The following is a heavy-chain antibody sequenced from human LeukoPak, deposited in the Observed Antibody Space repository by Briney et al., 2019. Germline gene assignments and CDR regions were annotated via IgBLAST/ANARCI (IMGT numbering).Heavy chain of an antibody. D-gene: IGHD1-26*01. Sequence: PSETLSLTCTVSGGSISSYYWSWIRQPAGKGLEWIGRIYTSGSTNYNPSLKSRVTMSVDTSKNQFSLKLSSVTTADTAVYYCARDLHGGSGSYSEGAFDIWGQGTMVTVSS. J-gene: IGHJ3*02. CDR1: GGSISSYY. CDR2: IYTSGST. V-gene: IGHV4-4*07. CDR3: ARDLHGGSGSYSEGAFDI.